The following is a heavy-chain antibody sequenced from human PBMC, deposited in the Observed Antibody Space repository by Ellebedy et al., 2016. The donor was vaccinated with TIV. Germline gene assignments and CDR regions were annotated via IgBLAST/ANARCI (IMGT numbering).Heavy chain of an antibody. D-gene: IGHD3-10*01. CDR1: GGSISSHYW. CDR2: IDWDDDK. J-gene: IGHJ4*02. Sequence: TLSLTXTVSGGSISSHYWSWIRQPPGKALEWLALIDWDDDKYYSTSLKTRLTIPKDTTKNQVVLTMTNMDPVDTATYYCARIGGRAVGFDYWGQGTLVTVSS. V-gene: IGHV2-70*18. CDR3: ARIGGRAVGFDY.